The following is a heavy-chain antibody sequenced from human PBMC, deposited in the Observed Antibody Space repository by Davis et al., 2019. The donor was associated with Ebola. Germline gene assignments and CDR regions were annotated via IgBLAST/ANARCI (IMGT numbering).Heavy chain of an antibody. Sequence: PSETLSLTCTVSGGSISSSSYYWGWIRQPPGKGLEWIGEINHSGSTNYNPSLKSRVTISVDTSKSQFSLKLSSVTAADTAVYYCARGGSDSTGNYMDVWGKGTTVTVSS. CDR2: INHSGST. CDR1: GGSISSSSYY. V-gene: IGHV4-39*07. CDR3: ARGGSDSTGNYMDV. D-gene: IGHD1-26*01. J-gene: IGHJ6*03.